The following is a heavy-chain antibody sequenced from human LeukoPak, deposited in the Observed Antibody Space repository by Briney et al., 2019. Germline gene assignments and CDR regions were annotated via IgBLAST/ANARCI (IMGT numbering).Heavy chain of an antibody. D-gene: IGHD2-15*01. CDR2: IIPIFGTA. V-gene: IGHV1-69*15. CDR1: GGTFSSYA. CDR3: ARAYCSGGSCYSARNWFDP. Sequence: SSVKVSCKASGGTFSSYAISWVRQAPGQGLEWMGRIIPIFGTANYAQKFQGRVTITADESTSTAYMELSSLRSEDTAVYYCARAYCSGGSCYSARNWFDPWGQGTLVTV. J-gene: IGHJ5*02.